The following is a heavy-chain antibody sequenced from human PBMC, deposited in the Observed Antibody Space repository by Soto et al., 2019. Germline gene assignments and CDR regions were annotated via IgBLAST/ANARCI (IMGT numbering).Heavy chain of an antibody. CDR2: IISIFGTA. J-gene: IGHJ3*02. Sequence: SVKVSCKASGGTFSSYAISWVRQAPGQGLEWMGGIISIFGTADYAQKFQGRVTITADESTSTAYMELSSLRSEDTAVYYCAAGVTYDGNFDIWGQGTMVTVSS. CDR1: GGTFSSYA. V-gene: IGHV1-69*13. D-gene: IGHD5-12*01. CDR3: AAGVTYDGNFDI.